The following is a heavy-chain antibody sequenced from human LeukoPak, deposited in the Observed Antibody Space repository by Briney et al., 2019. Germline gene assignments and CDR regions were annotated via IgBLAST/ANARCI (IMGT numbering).Heavy chain of an antibody. CDR1: GVSISSVSYY. CDR3: ARRYSSGWSHYYYYMDV. V-gene: IGHV4-39*07. Sequence: PSETLSLTCTVSGVSISSVSYYWAWIRQPPGKGLEWIGSIYHSGSTYYNPSLKSRVTISVDTSKNQFSLKLSSVTAADTAVYYCARRYSSGWSHYYYYMDVWGKGTTVTISS. D-gene: IGHD6-19*01. J-gene: IGHJ6*03. CDR2: IYHSGST.